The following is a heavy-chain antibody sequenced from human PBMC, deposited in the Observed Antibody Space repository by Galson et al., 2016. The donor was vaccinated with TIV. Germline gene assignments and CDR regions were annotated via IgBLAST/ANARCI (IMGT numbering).Heavy chain of an antibody. CDR2: IIPNSGGT. CDR1: GYTFIGHY. J-gene: IGHJ6*02. V-gene: IGHV1-2*02. Sequence: SVKVSCKASGYTFIGHYLHWVRQAPGQGLEWMGWIIPNSGGTEFAQKFQGRVTMTRDPSTGTVYMELSRLRSDDTAVYFCARESYSDSSGYYFTYYYYGMDVWGQGTTVTVSS. CDR3: ARESYSDSSGYYFTYYYYGMDV. D-gene: IGHD3-22*01.